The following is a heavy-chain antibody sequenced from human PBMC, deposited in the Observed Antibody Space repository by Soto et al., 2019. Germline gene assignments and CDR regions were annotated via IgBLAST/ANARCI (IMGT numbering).Heavy chain of an antibody. CDR2: IYYSGST. CDR3: AGTYYYDSSGYYTFRP. CDR1: GGSISSGGYY. Sequence: TSETLSLTCTVSGGSISSGGYYWSWIRQHPGKSLERIGYIYYSGSTYYNPSLKSRVIISVDTSKNQFSLKLSSVTAADTAVFYCAGTYYYDSSGYYTFRPWGQGTLVTVSS. V-gene: IGHV4-31*03. J-gene: IGHJ5*02. D-gene: IGHD3-22*01.